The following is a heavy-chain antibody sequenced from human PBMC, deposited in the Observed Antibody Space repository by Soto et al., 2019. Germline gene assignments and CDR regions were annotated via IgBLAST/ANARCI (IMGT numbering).Heavy chain of an antibody. CDR3: ERGGLNARVRFLEWSTRPYYYYYGMDV. D-gene: IGHD3-3*01. J-gene: IGHJ6*02. CDR1: GGSFSGYY. V-gene: IGHV4-34*01. Sequence: PSETLSLTCAVYGGSFSGYYWSWIRQPPGKGLEWIGEINHSGSTNYNPSLKSRVTISVDTSKNQFSLKLSSVTAADTAVYYCERGGLNARVRFLEWSTRPYYYYYGMDVWGQGTTVTVSS. CDR2: INHSGST.